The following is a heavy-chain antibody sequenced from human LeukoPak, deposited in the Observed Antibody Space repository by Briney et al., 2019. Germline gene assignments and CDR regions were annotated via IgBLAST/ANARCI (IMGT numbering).Heavy chain of an antibody. CDR2: ISDSGTSI. CDR1: GFTFNDYY. Sequence: GGSLRLSCAASGFTFNDYYMTWIRQAPGKGLEWVSYISDSGTSIYYADSVKGRFTISRDNAKNTLYLQMNNLRAEDTAVYYCARGRYYFEYWGQGTLVTVSS. CDR3: ARGRYYFEY. D-gene: IGHD4-17*01. V-gene: IGHV3-11*04. J-gene: IGHJ4*02.